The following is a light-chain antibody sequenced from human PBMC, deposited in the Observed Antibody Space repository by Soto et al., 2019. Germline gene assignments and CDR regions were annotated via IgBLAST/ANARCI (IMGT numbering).Light chain of an antibody. CDR2: SYN. J-gene: IGLJ1*01. CDR1: SSNIGSES. CDR3: AAWDDSMNGYV. Sequence: QSVLTQPPSTSGTPGQRVTISCSGSSSNIGSESVNWYQQLPGTAPKLLIYSYNQRPSGVPDRFSGSKSGTSASLAISGLQSEDEADYICAAWDDSMNGYVFGVGTKVTV. V-gene: IGLV1-44*01.